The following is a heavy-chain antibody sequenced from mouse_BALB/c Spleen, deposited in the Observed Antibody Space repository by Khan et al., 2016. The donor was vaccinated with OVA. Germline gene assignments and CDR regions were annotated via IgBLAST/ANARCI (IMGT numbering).Heavy chain of an antibody. CDR1: GYNFTNYG. CDR3: ATREIYYYDCSQISSDSYAVDY. Sequence: QIQLVQSGPELKKPGETVKISCKASGYNFTNYGINWVKQAPGKGLKWMGWINTYTGEPTYADDFKGRFAFSLETSASTAYLQINNLKTEDTATYICATREIYYYDCSQISSDSYAVDYWGQGTSVTVSS. D-gene: IGHD1-1*01. CDR2: INTYTGEP. J-gene: IGHJ4*01. V-gene: IGHV9-3-1*01.